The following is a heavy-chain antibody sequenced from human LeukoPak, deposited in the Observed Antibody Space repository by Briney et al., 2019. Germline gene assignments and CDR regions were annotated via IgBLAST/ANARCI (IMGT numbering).Heavy chain of an antibody. Sequence: QPGGSLKLSCAASGFTFSGSAMHWVRQASGKGLEWVGRIRSKANSYATAYAASVKGRFTISRDDSKNTAYLQMNSLKTEDTAVYYCTSPDVVPAASPGGYYMDVWGKGTTVTVSS. J-gene: IGHJ6*03. CDR3: TSPDVVPAASPGGYYMDV. CDR2: IRSKANSYAT. V-gene: IGHV3-73*01. D-gene: IGHD2-2*01. CDR1: GFTFSGSA.